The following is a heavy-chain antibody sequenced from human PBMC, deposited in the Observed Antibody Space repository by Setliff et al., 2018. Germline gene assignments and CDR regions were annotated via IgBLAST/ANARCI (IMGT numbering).Heavy chain of an antibody. D-gene: IGHD6-6*01. CDR3: ARGRIAERPEAIDY. Sequence: NPSETLSLTCAVYGESFDNHYWTWIRQPPGERLEWIGEINHRGFTDYKPSLKSRLTMSVDTSRNQFSLNLGSVTAADTGVYYCARGRIAERPEAIDYWGQGTPVTVSS. J-gene: IGHJ4*02. V-gene: IGHV4-34*01. CDR2: INHRGFT. CDR1: GESFDNHY.